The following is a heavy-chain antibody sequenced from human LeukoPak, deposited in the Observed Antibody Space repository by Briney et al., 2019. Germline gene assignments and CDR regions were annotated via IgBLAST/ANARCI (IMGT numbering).Heavy chain of an antibody. D-gene: IGHD6-19*01. V-gene: IGHV3-48*03. CDR3: ARSWLAVAGPEY. J-gene: IGHJ4*02. Sequence: QPGRSLRLSCTASGFTFSSNEMNWVRKAPGKGMEWVSYISSIGRTIYYADPLKGRFPISTEHASNSQYLQMNSLRAEDTSVYYCARSWLAVAGPEYWGQGTVVIVSS. CDR1: GFTFSSNE. CDR2: ISSIGRTI.